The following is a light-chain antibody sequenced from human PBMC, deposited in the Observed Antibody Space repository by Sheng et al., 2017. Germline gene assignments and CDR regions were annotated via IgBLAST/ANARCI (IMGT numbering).Light chain of an antibody. CDR2: RDN. J-gene: IGLJ1*01. CDR1: NIGGKN. CDR3: QVWDASIEV. Sequence: SYELTQPLSVSVALGQTARITCGGYNIGGKNVHWYQQKPGQAPVLVIYRDNNRPPGIPERFSGSNSGNTATLTISRAQAGDEADYYCQVWDASIEVFGTGTKVTVL. V-gene: IGLV3-9*01.